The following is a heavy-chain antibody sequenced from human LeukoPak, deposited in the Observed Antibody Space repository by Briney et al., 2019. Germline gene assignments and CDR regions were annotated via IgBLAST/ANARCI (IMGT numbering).Heavy chain of an antibody. D-gene: IGHD6-19*01. V-gene: IGHV3-30*02. J-gene: IGHJ4*02. CDR1: GFTFTSYG. Sequence: GGSLRLSCAASGFTFTSYGMHWVRQAPGKGLEWVAFIRYDGSNKYYADSVKGRFTISRDDSKNTLYLQMNSLRAEDTAVYYCAKDQDASGWSAWSFDYWGQGTLVTVSS. CDR2: IRYDGSNK. CDR3: AKDQDASGWSAWSFDY.